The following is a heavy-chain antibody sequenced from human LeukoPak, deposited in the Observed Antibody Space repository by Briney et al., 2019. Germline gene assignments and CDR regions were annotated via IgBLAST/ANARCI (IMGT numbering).Heavy chain of an antibody. V-gene: IGHV1-18*01. CDR1: GYILTSYG. D-gene: IGHD3-22*01. Sequence: ASVKVSCEAYGYILTSYGISWVRQAPGQGLEWMGWISSYNGNTNYAQNLQGRVTMTTDTSTSTAYMELRSLRSDDTAVYYCAGSRYYDSSGYYHFDCWGQGTLVTVSS. CDR2: ISSYNGNT. J-gene: IGHJ4*02. CDR3: AGSRYYDSSGYYHFDC.